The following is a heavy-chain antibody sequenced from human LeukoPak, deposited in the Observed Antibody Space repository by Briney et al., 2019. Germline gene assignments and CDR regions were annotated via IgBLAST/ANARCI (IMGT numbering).Heavy chain of an antibody. J-gene: IGHJ4*02. D-gene: IGHD3-3*01. V-gene: IGHV4-34*01. CDR3: ARSLLTIFGVVRGFDY. CDR2: INHSGST. CDR1: GGSISRYY. Sequence: SETLSLTCTVSGGSISRYYWSWIRQPPGKGLEWIGEINHSGSTNYNPSLKSRVTISVDTSKNQFSLKLSSVTAADTAVYYCARSLLTIFGVVRGFDYWGQGTLVTVSS.